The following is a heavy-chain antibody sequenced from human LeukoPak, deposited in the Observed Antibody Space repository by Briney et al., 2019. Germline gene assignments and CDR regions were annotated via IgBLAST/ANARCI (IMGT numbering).Heavy chain of an antibody. V-gene: IGHV4-31*03. CDR3: ARGLVVTALDY. J-gene: IGHJ4*02. Sequence: TLSLTCTVPGRSTSSGSYYWTWIRQHPGKGLEWIGSIYYRGSTYYNPSLKSRVSTSVDTSKNQFSLKLTSMTAADTAVYFCARGLVVTALDYWGQGTLVTVSS. CDR1: GRSTSSGSYY. D-gene: IGHD2-21*02. CDR2: IYYRGST.